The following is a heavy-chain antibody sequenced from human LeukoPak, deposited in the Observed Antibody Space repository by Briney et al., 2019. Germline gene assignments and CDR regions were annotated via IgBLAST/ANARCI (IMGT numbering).Heavy chain of an antibody. V-gene: IGHV3-23*01. D-gene: IGHD2-2*01. CDR1: GFTFSSYA. CDR3: AKDLAVVPAANGEYNWFDP. J-gene: IGHJ5*02. Sequence: GGSLRPSCAASGFTFSSYAMSWVRQAPGKGLEWVSAISGSGGSTYYADSVKGRFTISRDNSKNTLYLQMNSLRAEDTAVYYCAKDLAVVPAANGEYNWFDPWGQGTLVTVSS. CDR2: ISGSGGST.